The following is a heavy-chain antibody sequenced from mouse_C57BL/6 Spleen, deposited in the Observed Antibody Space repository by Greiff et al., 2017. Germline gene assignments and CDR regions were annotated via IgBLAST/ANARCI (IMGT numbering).Heavy chain of an antibody. V-gene: IGHV5-17*01. CDR1: GFTFSDYG. J-gene: IGHJ4*01. D-gene: IGHD2-4*01. CDR2: ISSGSSTI. Sequence: EVKLVESGGGLVKPGGSLKLSCAASGFTFSDYGMHWVRQAPEKGLEWVAYISSGSSTIYYADTVKGRFTISRDNAKNTLFLQMTSLRSEDTAMYYCARGDYDIYYAMDYWGQGTSVTASS. CDR3: ARGDYDIYYAMDY.